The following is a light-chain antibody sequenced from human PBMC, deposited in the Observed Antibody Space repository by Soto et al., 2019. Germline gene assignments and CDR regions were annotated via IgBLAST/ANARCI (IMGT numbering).Light chain of an antibody. J-gene: IGKJ4*01. V-gene: IGKV1-39*01. CDR2: ASS. CDR3: QQSYSTPLT. Sequence: TQSPSSLSASVGDRVAITCRASQNIRTFLNWYQQKPGKAPKLLVYASSTLQSGVPSRFSGSGSATDFTLTISSLQPEDFATYFCQQSYSTPLTCGGGTKVEIK. CDR1: QNIRTF.